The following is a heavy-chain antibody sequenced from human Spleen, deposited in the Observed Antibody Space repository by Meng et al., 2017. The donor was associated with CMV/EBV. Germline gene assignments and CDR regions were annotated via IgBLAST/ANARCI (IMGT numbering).Heavy chain of an antibody. V-gene: IGHV2-5*01. J-gene: IGHJ4*02. Sequence: TSGVAVGWIRQPPGKALELLALIYWNDDNRYSPSLKSRLTITKDTSKNQVVLTMTNMDPVDTGTYYCAHGTTTYYDFWGGYSTPDYWGQGTLVTVSS. CDR1: TSGVA. D-gene: IGHD3-3*01. CDR2: IYWNDDN. CDR3: AHGTTTYYDFWGGYSTPDY.